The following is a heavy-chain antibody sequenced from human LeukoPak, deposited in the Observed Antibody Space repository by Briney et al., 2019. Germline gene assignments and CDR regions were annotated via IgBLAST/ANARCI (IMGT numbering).Heavy chain of an antibody. D-gene: IGHD3-22*01. Sequence: ASVKVSGKASGYTFTSYYIHWVRQAPGQGLEWMGIINPSGGSTNYAQKFQGRVTMTRDTSTSTVYMELSSLRSEDTAVYYCARDPPPDSRGYYQYYIDYWGQGTLVTVSS. V-gene: IGHV1-46*01. CDR3: ARDPPPDSRGYYQYYIDY. J-gene: IGHJ4*02. CDR1: GYTFTSYY. CDR2: INPSGGST.